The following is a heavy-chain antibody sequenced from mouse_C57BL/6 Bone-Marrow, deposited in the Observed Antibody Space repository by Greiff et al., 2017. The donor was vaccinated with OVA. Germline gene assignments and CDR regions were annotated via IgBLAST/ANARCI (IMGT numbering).Heavy chain of an antibody. J-gene: IGHJ4*01. Sequence: EVKLMESGPGLVKPSQSLSLTCSVTGYSITSGYYWNWIRQFPGNKLEWMGYISYDGSNNYNPSLKNRISITRDTSKNQFFLKLNSVTTEDTATYYCAREGDYYGSTTTAMDYWGQGTSVTVSS. CDR2: ISYDGSN. D-gene: IGHD1-1*01. CDR3: AREGDYYGSTTTAMDY. V-gene: IGHV3-6*01. CDR1: GYSITSGYY.